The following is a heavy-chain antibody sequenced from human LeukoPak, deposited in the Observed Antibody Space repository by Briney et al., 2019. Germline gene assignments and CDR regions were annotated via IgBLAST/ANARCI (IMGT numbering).Heavy chain of an antibody. CDR3: ARVGYSSGWYGGAFDI. Sequence: GESLKISCKGSGYSFTSYWIGWVRQMPGKGLEWMGIIYPGDSDTRYSPSFQGQVTISADKSISTAYLQWSSLKASDTAMYYCARVGYSSGWYGGAFDIWGQGTMVTVSS. D-gene: IGHD6-19*01. V-gene: IGHV5-51*01. J-gene: IGHJ3*02. CDR2: IYPGDSDT. CDR1: GYSFTSYW.